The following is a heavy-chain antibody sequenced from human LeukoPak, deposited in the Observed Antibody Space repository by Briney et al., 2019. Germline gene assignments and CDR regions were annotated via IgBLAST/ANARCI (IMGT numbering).Heavy chain of an antibody. J-gene: IGHJ6*02. V-gene: IGHV4-59*08. CDR3: ARHSYNYYGLDV. CDR1: GGSISPYY. Sequence: PSETLSLTCTVSGGSISPYYWSWIRQPPGKGLEWIGYIYYSGTTNYNPSLKSRVTMSVDRSNNHLSLRLTSVTAADTALYYCARHSYNYYGLDVWGQGTTITVSS. CDR2: IYYSGTT.